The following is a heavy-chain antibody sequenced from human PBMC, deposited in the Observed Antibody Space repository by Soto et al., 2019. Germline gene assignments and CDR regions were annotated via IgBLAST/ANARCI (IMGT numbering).Heavy chain of an antibody. J-gene: IGHJ4*02. Sequence: QVQLVESGGGVVQPGRSLRLSCAASGFIFSTSVMHWVRQAPGKGLEWVAVISYDGRNKDYADSVKGRFTTSRDNSKNTLHLQMNSLRPEDTALYYCARSEVAVAAPFDYWGQGTLVTVSS. CDR2: ISYDGRNK. V-gene: IGHV3-30*04. CDR1: GFIFSTSV. CDR3: ARSEVAVAAPFDY. D-gene: IGHD6-19*01.